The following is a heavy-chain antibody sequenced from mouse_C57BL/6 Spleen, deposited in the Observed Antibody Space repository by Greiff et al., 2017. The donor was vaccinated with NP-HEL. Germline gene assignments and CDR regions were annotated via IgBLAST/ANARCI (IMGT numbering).Heavy chain of an antibody. CDR2: INPNNGGT. J-gene: IGHJ3*01. CDR3: ARAMMVRRAFAY. D-gene: IGHD2-3*01. CDR1: GYTFTDYY. Sequence: EVQLQQSGPELVKPGASVKISCKASGYTFTDYYMNWVKQSHGKSLEWIGDINPNNGGTSYNQKFKGKATLTVDKSSSTAYMELRSLTSEDSAVYYCARAMMVRRAFAYWGQGTLVTVSA. V-gene: IGHV1-26*01.